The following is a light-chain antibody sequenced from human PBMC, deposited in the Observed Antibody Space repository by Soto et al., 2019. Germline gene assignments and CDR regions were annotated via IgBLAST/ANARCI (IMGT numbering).Light chain of an antibody. CDR3: QQRSNWPL. Sequence: EIVLTQSPATLSLSPGERATLSCRASQSVSSYLAWYQQKPGQAPRLLIYDASNRATGIPARFSGSGSGTDVTLTISSLEPEDFAVYYCQQRSNWPLFGGGTKVDIK. CDR1: QSVSSY. J-gene: IGKJ4*01. CDR2: DAS. V-gene: IGKV3-11*01.